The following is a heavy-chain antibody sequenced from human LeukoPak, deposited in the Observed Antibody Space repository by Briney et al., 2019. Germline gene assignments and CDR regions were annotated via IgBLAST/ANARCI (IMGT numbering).Heavy chain of an antibody. CDR1: GFTFSSYE. J-gene: IGHJ4*02. Sequence: GGSLRLSCAASGFTFSSYEMNWVRQAPGKGVEGVSYISSSGSTIHYADSVKGRFTISRDNANNSLYLQMNSLRAEDTAVYYCARLCSSPFDYWGQGTLVTVSS. CDR3: ARLCSSPFDY. V-gene: IGHV3-48*03. D-gene: IGHD6-13*01. CDR2: ISSSGSTI.